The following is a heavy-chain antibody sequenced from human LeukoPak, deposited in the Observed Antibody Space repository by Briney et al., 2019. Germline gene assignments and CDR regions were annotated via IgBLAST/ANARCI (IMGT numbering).Heavy chain of an antibody. D-gene: IGHD4-17*01. CDR2: IYTSGGT. Sequence: SETLSLTCTVSGGSTSSYYWSWIRQPAGKGLEWIGRIYTSGGTNYNPSLKSRVTMSVDTSKNQFSLKLSSVTAADTAVYYCASTTVTTYWYFDLWGRGALVTVSS. CDR3: ASTTVTTYWYFDL. J-gene: IGHJ2*01. CDR1: GGSTSSYY. V-gene: IGHV4-4*07.